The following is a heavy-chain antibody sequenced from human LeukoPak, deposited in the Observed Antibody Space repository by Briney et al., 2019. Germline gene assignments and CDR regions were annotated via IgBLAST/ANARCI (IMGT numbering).Heavy chain of an antibody. J-gene: IGHJ4*02. D-gene: IGHD3-10*01. CDR3: AKPSMVRGVINPFDY. Sequence: GGSLRLSCAASGFTVSSNYMSWVRQAPGKGLEWVSAISGSGGSTYYADSVKGRFTISRDNSKNTLYLQMNSLRAEDTAVYYCAKPSMVRGVINPFDYWGQGTLVTVSS. V-gene: IGHV3-23*01. CDR1: GFTVSSNY. CDR2: ISGSGGST.